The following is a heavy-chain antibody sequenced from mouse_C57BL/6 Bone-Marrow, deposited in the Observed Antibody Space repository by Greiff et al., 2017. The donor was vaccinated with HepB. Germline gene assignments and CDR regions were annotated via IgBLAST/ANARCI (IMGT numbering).Heavy chain of an antibody. V-gene: IGHV1-59*01. D-gene: IGHD2-3*01. CDR3: ARSFDGRFDY. J-gene: IGHJ2*01. CDR2: IDPSDSYT. Sequence: VQLQQPGAELVRPGTSVKLSCKASGYTFTSYWMHWVKQRPGQGLEWIGVIDPSDSYTNYNQKFKGKATLTVDTSSSTAYMQLSSLTSEDSAVYYCARSFDGRFDYWGQGTTLTVSS. CDR1: GYTFTSYW.